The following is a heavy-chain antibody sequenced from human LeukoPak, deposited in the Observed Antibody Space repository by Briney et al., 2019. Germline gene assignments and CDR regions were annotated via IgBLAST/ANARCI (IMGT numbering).Heavy chain of an antibody. D-gene: IGHD5-18*01. Sequence: PGGSLRLSCAASGFTFSSYAMSWVRQAPGKGLEWVSAISGSGGSTYYADSVKGRFTISRDNSKNTLYLQMNSLRAEDTAVYYCAVPDTAMVLRGNHWGQGTLVTVSS. CDR3: AVPDTAMVLRGNH. V-gene: IGHV3-23*01. CDR2: ISGSGGST. CDR1: GFTFSSYA. J-gene: IGHJ5*02.